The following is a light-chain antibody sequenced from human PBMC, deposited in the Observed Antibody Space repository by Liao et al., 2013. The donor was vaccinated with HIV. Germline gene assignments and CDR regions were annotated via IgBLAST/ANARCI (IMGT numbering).Light chain of an antibody. CDR1: KLGDKY. J-gene: IGLJ2*01. CDR3: QAWDSSNVI. CDR2: RNK. V-gene: IGLV3-1*01. Sequence: SYELTQPPSVSVSPGQTASITCSGHKLGDKYACWYQQKPGQSPVLVIYRNKERPSGIPERFSGSYSRNTVTLTISGTQAMDEADYYCQAWDSSNVIFGGGTKLTVL.